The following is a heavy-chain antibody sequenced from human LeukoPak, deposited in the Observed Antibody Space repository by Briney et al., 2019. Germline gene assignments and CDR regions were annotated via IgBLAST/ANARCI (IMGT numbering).Heavy chain of an antibody. J-gene: IGHJ2*01. V-gene: IGHV4-59*01. Sequence: PSETLSLTCTVSGGSMNNYCWNWIRQPPGKGLEWIGSIFYSGSTNYNPSLKSRVTISIDTSKNQFSLNLSSVTAADTAVYYCARLMDTAMVPWYFDLWGRGTLVTVSS. D-gene: IGHD5-18*01. CDR1: GGSMNNYC. CDR3: ARLMDTAMVPWYFDL. CDR2: IFYSGST.